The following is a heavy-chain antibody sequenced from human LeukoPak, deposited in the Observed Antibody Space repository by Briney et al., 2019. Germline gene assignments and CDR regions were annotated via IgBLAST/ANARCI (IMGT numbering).Heavy chain of an antibody. CDR1: GFTFSIYE. J-gene: IGHJ4*02. Sequence: GGSLRLSCGASGFTFSIYEMIWVRQTPGNGLEWVSYISSSGTSIHYADSVKGRFTISRDNAKNSMYLQMNSLRVEDTAVYYCVRDGRRDIAGVMRLFDYWGQGTLVTVSS. D-gene: IGHD3-16*01. V-gene: IGHV3-48*03. CDR3: VRDGRRDIAGVMRLFDY. CDR2: ISSSGTSI.